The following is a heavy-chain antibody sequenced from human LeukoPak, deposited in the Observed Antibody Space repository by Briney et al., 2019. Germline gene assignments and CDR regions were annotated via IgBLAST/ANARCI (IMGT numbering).Heavy chain of an antibody. Sequence: SETLSLTCTISGGSISSYYWSWIRQPAGKGLEWIGRIYTSGSTNYNPSLKSRVTMSVDTSKNQFSLKLSSVTAADTAVYYCARTPWSGSSWLGYNWFDPWGQGTLVTVSS. J-gene: IGHJ5*02. D-gene: IGHD6-13*01. CDR3: ARTPWSGSSWLGYNWFDP. CDR1: GGSISSYY. CDR2: IYTSGST. V-gene: IGHV4-4*07.